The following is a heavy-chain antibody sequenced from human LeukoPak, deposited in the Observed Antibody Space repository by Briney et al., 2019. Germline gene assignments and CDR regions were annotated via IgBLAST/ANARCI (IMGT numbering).Heavy chain of an antibody. D-gene: IGHD3-10*01. V-gene: IGHV3-21*01. CDR3: ARDREPITMVRGVDY. Sequence: PGGSLRLSCAASGFTFSSYSMNWVRQAPGKGLEWVSSISSSSSYIYYADSVKGRFTISRDNAKYSLYLQMNSLRAEDTAVYYCARDREPITMVRGVDYWGQGTLVTVSS. J-gene: IGHJ4*02. CDR1: GFTFSSYS. CDR2: ISSSSSYI.